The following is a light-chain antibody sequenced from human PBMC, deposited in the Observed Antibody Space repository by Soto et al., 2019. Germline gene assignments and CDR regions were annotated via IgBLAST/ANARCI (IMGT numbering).Light chain of an antibody. V-gene: IGLV7-46*01. CDR3: LLYYDTIRV. J-gene: IGLJ1*01. CDR2: DTR. CDR1: TGTVTTYHF. Sequence: QAVVTQEPSLTVSPGRTVTLTCGSSTGTVTTYHFPYWFQQKPGQAPTALIFDTRNRHSWTPARFSGSLLGGKAALTLSGAEPEDEADYYCLLYYDTIRVFGGGTKVTVL.